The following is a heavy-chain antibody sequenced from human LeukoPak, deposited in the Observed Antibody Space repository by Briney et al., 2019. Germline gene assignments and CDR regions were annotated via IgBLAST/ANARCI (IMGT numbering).Heavy chain of an antibody. CDR1: GFTFSSYS. V-gene: IGHV3-48*04. CDR2: ISSSSSTI. D-gene: IGHD3-22*01. Sequence: GGSLRLSCAASGFTFSSYSMNWVRQAPGKGLEWVSYISSSSSTIYYADSVKGRFTISRDNAKNSLYLQMNSLRAEDTAVYYCARVADYYDSSGFDYWGQGTLVTVSS. CDR3: ARVADYYDSSGFDY. J-gene: IGHJ4*02.